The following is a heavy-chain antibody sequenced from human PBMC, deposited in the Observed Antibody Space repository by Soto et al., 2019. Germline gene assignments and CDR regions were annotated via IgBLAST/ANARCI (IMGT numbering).Heavy chain of an antibody. CDR2: IYHSGST. V-gene: IGHV4-4*02. J-gene: IGHJ4*02. CDR1: GGSISSSNW. D-gene: IGHD6-19*01. Sequence: QVQLQESGPGLVKPSGTLSLTCAVSGGSISSSNWWRWVRQPPGKGMEWIGEIYHSGSTNYNPSLNSRVTISVDKSKTQFSLKLSSVTAADTAVYYCPRVAVAGTRFDYWGQGTLVTVSS. CDR3: PRVAVAGTRFDY.